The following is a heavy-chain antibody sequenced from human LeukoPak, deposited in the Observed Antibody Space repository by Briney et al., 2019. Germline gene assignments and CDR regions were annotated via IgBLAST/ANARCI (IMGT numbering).Heavy chain of an antibody. CDR1: GGSISSGDYY. J-gene: IGHJ3*02. D-gene: IGHD3-22*01. V-gene: IGHV4-30-4*08. CDR3: ARERRDYYDSSGYYYDAFDI. CDR2: IYYSGST. Sequence: SQTLSLTCTVSGGSISSGDYYWSWIRQPPGKGLEWIGYIYYSGSTYYNPSLKSRVTISVDTSKNQFSLKLSSVTAADTAVYYCARERRDYYDSSGYYYDAFDIWGQGTMVTVSS.